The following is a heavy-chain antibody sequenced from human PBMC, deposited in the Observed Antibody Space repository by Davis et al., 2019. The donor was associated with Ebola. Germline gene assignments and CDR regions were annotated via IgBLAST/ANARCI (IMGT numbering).Heavy chain of an antibody. CDR1: GFTFSSNS. CDR3: AKDTSNIWFDI. CDR2: SSGGGGPT. D-gene: IGHD1-26*01. V-gene: IGHV3-23*01. Sequence: GESLKISCAASGFTFSSNSMNWVRQAPGKGLEWVSGSSGGGGPTLYADSVRGRFTISRDKSKNTLYLQMNSLRAEDTAVYYCAKDTSNIWFDIWGQGTNVTVSS. J-gene: IGHJ3*02.